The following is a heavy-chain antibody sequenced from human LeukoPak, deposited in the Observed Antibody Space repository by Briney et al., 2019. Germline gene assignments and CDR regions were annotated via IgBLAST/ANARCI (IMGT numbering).Heavy chain of an antibody. CDR2: ISTSSYI. CDR1: GFTFSSYS. J-gene: IGHJ4*02. Sequence: PGGSLRLSCAASGFTFSSYSMNWVRQAPGKGLEWVSFISTSSYIYYADSLKGRFTISRDNAKKSLYLQINSLRAEDTAVYYCARVTRGGYDGYFDYWGQGTLVTVSS. D-gene: IGHD5-12*01. V-gene: IGHV3-21*01. CDR3: ARVTRGGYDGYFDY.